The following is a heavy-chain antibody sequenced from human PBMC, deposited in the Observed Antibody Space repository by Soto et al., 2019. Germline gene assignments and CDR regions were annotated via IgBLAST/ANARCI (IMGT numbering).Heavy chain of an antibody. CDR3: GRDPELWDENVATRPPFHYYGMDV. J-gene: IGHJ6*02. Sequence: QMRLVESGGGLVEPGGSLRLSCVTSGFTFSNNWMSWIRQAPGRGLEWLAYISRSGSTIYYAASVKGRFTISRDNSKSSLSRRMDNLRAEDTAMYYCGRDPELWDENVATRPPFHYYGMDVWGQGTTVTVSS. CDR2: ISRSGSTI. V-gene: IGHV3-11*01. CDR1: GFTFSNNW. D-gene: IGHD6-6*01.